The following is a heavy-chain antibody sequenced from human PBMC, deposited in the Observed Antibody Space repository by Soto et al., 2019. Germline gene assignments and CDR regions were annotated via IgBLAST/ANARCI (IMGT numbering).Heavy chain of an antibody. CDR1: GGSISSSNW. CDR3: ARGRGDKPYYDILTGWDYYYGMDV. V-gene: IGHV4-4*02. J-gene: IGHJ6*02. Sequence: PSETLSLTCADSGGSISSSNWWSWVRQPPGKGLEWIGEIYHSGSTNYNPSLKSRVTISVDKSKDQFSLKLSSVTAADTAVYYCARGRGDKPYYDILTGWDYYYGMDVWGQGTTVTVSS. D-gene: IGHD3-9*01. CDR2: IYHSGST.